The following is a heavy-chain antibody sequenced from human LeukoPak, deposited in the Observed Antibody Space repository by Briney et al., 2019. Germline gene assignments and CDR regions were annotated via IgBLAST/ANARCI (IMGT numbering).Heavy chain of an antibody. V-gene: IGHV3-66*01. CDR3: ARDDLYGSGYYYGMDV. Sequence: GGSLRLSCAASGFTVSSNYMSWVRQAPGKGLEWVSVIYSGGSTYYADSVKGRFTISRDNSKNTLYLQMNSLRAEDTAVYYCARDDLYGSGYYYGMDVWGQGTTVIVSS. CDR1: GFTVSSNY. CDR2: IYSGGST. J-gene: IGHJ6*02. D-gene: IGHD3-10*01.